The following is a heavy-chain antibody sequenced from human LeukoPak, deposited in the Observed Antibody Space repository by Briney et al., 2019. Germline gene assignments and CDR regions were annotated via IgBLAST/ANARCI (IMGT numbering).Heavy chain of an antibody. CDR3: ARGRTYYYGSGSYYY. CDR1: GGSFSGYY. CDR2: INHSGST. D-gene: IGHD3-10*01. V-gene: IGHV4-34*01. Sequence: SETLSLTCAVSGGSFSGYYWSWIRQPPGKGLEWIGEINHSGSTNYNPSLKSRVTISVDTSKNQFSLKLSSVTAADTAVYYCARGRTYYYGSGSYYYWGQGTLVTVSS. J-gene: IGHJ4*02.